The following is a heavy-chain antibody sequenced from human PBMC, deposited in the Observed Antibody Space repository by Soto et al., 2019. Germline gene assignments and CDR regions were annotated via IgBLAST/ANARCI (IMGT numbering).Heavy chain of an antibody. J-gene: IGHJ4*02. Sequence: GWLGLSGSVSGFTFSNYAMSWVRQAPGKGLEWVSAISSSVNTYYADSVKGRFTISRDNSKNTLSLQMNSLRAEDTAVYYCAKQVRDGTSSPYYFDYWGQGTLVTVYS. D-gene: IGHD6-6*01. V-gene: IGHV3-23*01. CDR2: ISSSVNT. CDR3: AKQVRDGTSSPYYFDY. CDR1: GFTFSNYA.